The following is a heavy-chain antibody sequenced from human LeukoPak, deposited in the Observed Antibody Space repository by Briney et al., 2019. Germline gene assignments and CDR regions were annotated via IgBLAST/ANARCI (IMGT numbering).Heavy chain of an antibody. CDR3: ARLSNDASDI. D-gene: IGHD1-1*01. CDR1: GGSISSGSYY. Sequence: ASETLSLTCTVSGGSISSGSYYWGRIRQPPGKGLEWIGSIHYSGSTHYNPSLKSRVTISVDTSKNQFSLKLSSVTAADTAVFYCARLSNDASDIWGQGTMVTVFS. CDR2: IHYSGST. J-gene: IGHJ3*02. V-gene: IGHV4-39*01.